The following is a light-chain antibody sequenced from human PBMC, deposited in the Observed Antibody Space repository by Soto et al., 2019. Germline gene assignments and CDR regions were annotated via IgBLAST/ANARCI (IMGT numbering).Light chain of an antibody. CDR1: QSISSW. V-gene: IGKV1-5*03. Sequence: DVQVTQSPSTLSASVLDRVTITCRASQSISSWLAWYQQKPGKAPKLLIYKASSLESGVPSRFSGSGSGTEFTLTISSLQPDDFATYYCQQYNSYWTFGQGTKVDIK. CDR3: QQYNSYWT. CDR2: KAS. J-gene: IGKJ1*01.